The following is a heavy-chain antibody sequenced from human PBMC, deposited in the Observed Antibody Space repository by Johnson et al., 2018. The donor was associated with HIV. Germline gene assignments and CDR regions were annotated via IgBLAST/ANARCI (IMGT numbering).Heavy chain of an antibody. D-gene: IGHD3-22*01. V-gene: IGHV3-NL1*01. CDR1: GFTFSSYG. CDR3: ARAGAGWNYDSSAADAFDI. J-gene: IGHJ3*02. CDR2: IYSGGSTI. Sequence: QVQLVESGGGVVQPGRSLRLSCAASGFTFSSYGMHWVRQAPGKGLEWVAVIYSGGSTIYYADSVKGRFTISRDNAKNSLYLQMNSLRAEDTAVYYCARAGAGWNYDSSAADAFDIWGQGTMVTVSS.